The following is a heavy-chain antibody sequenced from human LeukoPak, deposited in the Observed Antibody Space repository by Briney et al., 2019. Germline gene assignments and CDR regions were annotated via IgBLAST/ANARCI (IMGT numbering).Heavy chain of an antibody. Sequence: PGRSLRLSCAASGFTFSSYAMHWVRQAPGKGLEWVAVISYDGSNKYYADSVKGRFTISRDNSKNTLYLQMNSLRAEDTAVYYCARDLTDTAPGAFDIWGQGTMVTVSS. V-gene: IGHV3-30-3*01. CDR1: GFTFSSYA. D-gene: IGHD5-18*01. CDR2: ISYDGSNK. J-gene: IGHJ3*02. CDR3: ARDLTDTAPGAFDI.